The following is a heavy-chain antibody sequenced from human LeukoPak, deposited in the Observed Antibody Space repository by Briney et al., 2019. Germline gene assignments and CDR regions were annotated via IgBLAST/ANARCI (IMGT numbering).Heavy chain of an antibody. Sequence: GGSLRLSRTASGFTFGDYATSWVRQAPGKGLEWVGFIRSKAYGGTTEYAASVKGRFTISRDDSKSIAYLQMNSLKTEDTAVYYCNLFIGNGYDEAGNWFDPWGQGTLVTVSS. CDR3: NLFIGNGYDEAGNWFDP. V-gene: IGHV3-49*04. CDR1: GFTFGDYA. D-gene: IGHD5-12*01. CDR2: IRSKAYGGTT. J-gene: IGHJ5*02.